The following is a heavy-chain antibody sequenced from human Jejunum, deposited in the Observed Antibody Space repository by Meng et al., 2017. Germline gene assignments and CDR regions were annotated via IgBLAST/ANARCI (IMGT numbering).Heavy chain of an antibody. Sequence: GESLKISCLVSGFTFNNFAMSWVRQATGKGPEWVSSISLGINADNTYYADSVKGRLTIFKYSSKNTMTLEMNNLRAEDTAVYFGAKSTVDSGWAHYFDHWGQGTLVTVSS. CDR2: ISLGINADNT. D-gene: IGHD6-19*01. V-gene: IGHV3-23*01. CDR3: AKSTVDSGWAHYFDH. CDR1: GFTFNNFA. J-gene: IGHJ4*02.